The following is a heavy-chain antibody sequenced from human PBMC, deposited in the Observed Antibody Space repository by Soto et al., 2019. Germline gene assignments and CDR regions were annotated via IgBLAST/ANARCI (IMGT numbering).Heavy chain of an antibody. Sequence: PSETLSLTCTVSGGSLSSYYWSWIRQPPGKGLEWIGYIYYSGSTNYNPSLKSRVTISVDTSKNQFSLKLSSVTAADTAVYYCASTSSSSYYYYYMDVWGKGTTVTVSS. CDR1: GGSLSSYY. V-gene: IGHV4-59*01. J-gene: IGHJ6*03. CDR2: IYYSGST. CDR3: ASTSSSSYYYYYMDV. D-gene: IGHD6-6*01.